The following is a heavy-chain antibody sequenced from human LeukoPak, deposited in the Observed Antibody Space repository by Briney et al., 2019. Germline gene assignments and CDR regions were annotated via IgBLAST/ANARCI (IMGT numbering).Heavy chain of an antibody. D-gene: IGHD1-26*01. Sequence: PGGSLRLSCAASGFTFSSYAMNWVRQAPGKGLEWVSAISGSGGGTYYADSVKGRFTISRDNSKNTLYLQMNSLRAEDTAVYYCARERIVGAKPPGYWGQGTLVTVSS. V-gene: IGHV3-23*01. CDR3: ARERIVGAKPPGY. CDR2: ISGSGGGT. CDR1: GFTFSSYA. J-gene: IGHJ4*02.